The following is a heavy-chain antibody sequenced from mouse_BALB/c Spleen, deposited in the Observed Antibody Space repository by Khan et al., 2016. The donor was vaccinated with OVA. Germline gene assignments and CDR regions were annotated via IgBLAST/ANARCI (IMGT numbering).Heavy chain of an antibody. D-gene: IGHD2-4*01. CDR1: GFSLTSYG. Sequence: QVQLKESGPGLVAPSQSLSITCTVSGFSLTSYGVHWVRQPPGKGLEWLVVIWSDGKTTYNSTLKSRLSISKDNSNRQVFLKINSLQTDDTTMYYCARNTHLITTVVDYWGQGTTVTVSS. CDR2: IWSDGKT. CDR3: ARNTHLITTVVDY. V-gene: IGHV2-6*02. J-gene: IGHJ4*01.